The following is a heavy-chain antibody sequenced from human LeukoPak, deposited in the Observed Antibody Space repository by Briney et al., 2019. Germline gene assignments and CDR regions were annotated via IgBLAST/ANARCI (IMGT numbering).Heavy chain of an antibody. CDR1: GFSFKDYG. D-gene: IGHD1-26*01. V-gene: IGHV3-9*01. CDR3: AKHLTATNTCISFGLDV. CDR2: INWNGGGT. Sequence: GGSLRLSCAATGFSFKDYGMHWVRQPPGKGLEGVYAINWNGGGTDYADSAKCRFTISRDNAKNSLYLQLSSLRPEDTALYCCAKHLTATNTCISFGLDVWGQGTSVTVSS. J-gene: IGHJ6*02.